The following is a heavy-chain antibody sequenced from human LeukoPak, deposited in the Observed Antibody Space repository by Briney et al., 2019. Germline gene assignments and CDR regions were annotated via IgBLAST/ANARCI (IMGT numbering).Heavy chain of an antibody. D-gene: IGHD2-2*01. CDR3: ARDDCSSTSCYCLN. CDR1: GGSISSYY. CDR2: IYYSGST. Sequence: SETLSLTCTVSGGSISSYYWSWIRQPPGKGLEWIGYIYYSGSTNYNPSLKSRVTLSVDTSKNQFSLKLSSVTAADTAVYYCARDDCSSTSCYCLNWGQGTLVTVSS. J-gene: IGHJ4*02. V-gene: IGHV4-59*01.